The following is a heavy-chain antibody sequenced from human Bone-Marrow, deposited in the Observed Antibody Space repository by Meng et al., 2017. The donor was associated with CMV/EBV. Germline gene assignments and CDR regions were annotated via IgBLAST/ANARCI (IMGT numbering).Heavy chain of an antibody. CDR3: AITPGVATIGNYFDY. V-gene: IGHV3-53*01. CDR2: IYSGGST. J-gene: IGHJ4*02. Sequence: GESLKISCSASGFTVSSNFMSWVRQAPGKGLEWVSLIYSGGSTFYADSVKGRFTISRDNSKNTLYLQMNSLRAEDTAVYYCAITPGVATIGNYFDYWGQGTLVTVSS. CDR1: GFTVSSNF. D-gene: IGHD5-12*01.